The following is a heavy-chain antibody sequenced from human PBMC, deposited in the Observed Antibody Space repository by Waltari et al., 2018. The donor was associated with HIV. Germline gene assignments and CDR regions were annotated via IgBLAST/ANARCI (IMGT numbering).Heavy chain of an antibody. J-gene: IGHJ4*02. V-gene: IGHV3-64D*06. CDR1: VFTFSNYA. D-gene: IGHD3-9*01. CDR3: AKGNYDVLTGYYGPSFEY. CDR2: ISCDGKST. Sequence: EVHLVASGGTLVQPGGSLRLSCSASVFTFSNYAVHWVGQTPGKGLEYVSAISCDGKSTYYAGSVKGRFTISRDNSKSTVWLQMRSLRAEDTAVYYCAKGNYDVLTGYYGPSFEYWGQGTLVTVSS.